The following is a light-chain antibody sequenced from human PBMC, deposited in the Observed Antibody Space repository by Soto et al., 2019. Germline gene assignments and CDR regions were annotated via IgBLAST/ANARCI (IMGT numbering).Light chain of an antibody. CDR1: QSVSSSY. CDR2: GAS. CDR3: QQYSSSSL. J-gene: IGKJ1*01. Sequence: EIVLTQSPGTLSLSPGERATLSCRASQSVSSSYLAWYQQKPGQAPRLLIYGASSRATGIPDMFSGSGSGTDFTLTISRMEAEDFAVYYCQQYSSSSLFGQGTKVEIK. V-gene: IGKV3-20*01.